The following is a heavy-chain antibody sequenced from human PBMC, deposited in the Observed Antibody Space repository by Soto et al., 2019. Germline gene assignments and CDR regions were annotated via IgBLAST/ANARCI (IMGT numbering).Heavy chain of an antibody. CDR1: GYSPTSPGMC. V-gene: IGHV2-70*13. Sequence: SGPTLVNPTETLTLTCTFSGYSPTSPGMCVSWSRQPPGKALECLALIERDDYDKYYSTSLKTRLTISKDTRKNQVVLTMANMDPADTGTYYCTRSIRGPRRFNGMDVWGQGT. D-gene: IGHD1-20*01. J-gene: IGHJ6*02. CDR2: IERDDYDK. CDR3: TRSIRGPRRFNGMDV.